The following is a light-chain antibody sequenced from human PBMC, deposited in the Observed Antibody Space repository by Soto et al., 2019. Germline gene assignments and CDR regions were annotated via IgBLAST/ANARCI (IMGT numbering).Light chain of an antibody. Sequence: QSALTQPASVSGSPGQSITISCTGTSSDVGTYNLVSWYPHHPGKAPKLMIYEGSKRPSGVSNRFSGSKSGNTASLTISGLQAEDEADYYCCSYAGSSTYVFGTGTKLTVL. CDR2: EGS. CDR3: CSYAGSSTYV. CDR1: SSDVGTYNL. J-gene: IGLJ1*01. V-gene: IGLV2-23*01.